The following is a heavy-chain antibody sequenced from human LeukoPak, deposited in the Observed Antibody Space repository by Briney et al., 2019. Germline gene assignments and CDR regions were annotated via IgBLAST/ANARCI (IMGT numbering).Heavy chain of an antibody. J-gene: IGHJ3*02. CDR1: GGSISSSSYY. CDR2: IYYSGST. D-gene: IGHD6-13*01. V-gene: IGHV4-39*01. CDR3: ARADSSSWYFDAFDI. Sequence: SETLSLTCTVSGGSISSSSYYWGWIRQPPGKGLEWIGSIYYSGSTYYNPSLKSRVTISVDTSKNQFSLKLSSVTATDTAVYYCARADSSSWYFDAFDIWGQGTMVTVSS.